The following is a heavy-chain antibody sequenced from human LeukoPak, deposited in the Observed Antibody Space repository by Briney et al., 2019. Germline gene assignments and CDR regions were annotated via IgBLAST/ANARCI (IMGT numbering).Heavy chain of an antibody. Sequence: SETLSLTCTVSGASINNYYWSWIRQPPGKGLEFIGYIYYSGSTSYNPSLKSRVTISVDTSKNQFSLKLTSVTAADTAVYYCARTYGDYRFDYWGQGALVTVSS. CDR3: ARTYGDYRFDY. CDR1: GASINNYY. D-gene: IGHD4-17*01. CDR2: IYYSGST. J-gene: IGHJ4*02. V-gene: IGHV4-59*01.